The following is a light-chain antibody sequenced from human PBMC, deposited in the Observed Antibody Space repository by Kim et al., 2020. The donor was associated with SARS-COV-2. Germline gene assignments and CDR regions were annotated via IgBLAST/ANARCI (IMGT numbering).Light chain of an antibody. CDR1: QSISSY. CDR3: QQSYSSPLT. V-gene: IGKV1-39*01. J-gene: IGKJ2*01. Sequence: DIQMTQSPSSLSASVGDRVTITCRASQSISSYLNWYQQKPGEAPKLLIYAASSLQSGVPSRFSGSRSGTDFTLTISSLQPEDFATYYCQQSYSSPLTFGRGTKVDIK. CDR2: AAS.